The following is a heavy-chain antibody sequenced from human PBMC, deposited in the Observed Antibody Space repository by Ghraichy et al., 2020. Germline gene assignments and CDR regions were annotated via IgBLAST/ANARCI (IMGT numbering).Heavy chain of an antibody. CDR3: ARASTVVRFYYYDGLDV. CDR1: GFTFGGYN. V-gene: IGHV3-48*02. J-gene: IGHJ6*02. CDR2: ISSSRSI. D-gene: IGHD4-23*01. Sequence: GGSLRLSCVGSGFTFGGYNMNWVRQSPGKDLEWVSYISSSRSIFYADSVKGRFTISRDNARNSLYLQMNSLRDEDTAVYYCARASTVVRFYYYDGLDVWGQGTTVTVSS.